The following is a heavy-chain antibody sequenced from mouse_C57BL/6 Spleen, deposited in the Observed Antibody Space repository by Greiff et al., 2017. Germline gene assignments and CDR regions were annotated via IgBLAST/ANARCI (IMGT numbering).Heavy chain of an antibody. Sequence: EVMLVESGGGLVKPGGSLKLSCAASGFTFSSYAMSWVRQTPEQRLEWVATISDGGSYTYYPDNVKGRFTISRDNAKNNLYLQMSHLKSEDTAMYYCARDNSPFAYWGQGTLVTVSA. J-gene: IGHJ3*01. CDR3: ARDNSPFAY. CDR2: ISDGGSYT. CDR1: GFTFSSYA. D-gene: IGHD1-3*01. V-gene: IGHV5-4*01.